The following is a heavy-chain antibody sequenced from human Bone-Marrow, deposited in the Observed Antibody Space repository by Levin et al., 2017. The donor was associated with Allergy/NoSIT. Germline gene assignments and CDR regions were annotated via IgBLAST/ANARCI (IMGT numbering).Heavy chain of an antibody. CDR3: ARVSVITADSGYDYYMDV. J-gene: IGHJ6*03. CDR2: IYYSGGT. Sequence: SQTLSLPCSVSGGSISSGDNYWRWIRQPPGKGLESIGYIYYSGGTYYNPSLKSRVTISVDTSKNQFSLKLSPVTAADTAVYYCARVSVITADSGYDYYMDVWGKGTTVTVS. CDR1: GGSISSGDNY. V-gene: IGHV4-30-4*01. D-gene: IGHD1-20*01.